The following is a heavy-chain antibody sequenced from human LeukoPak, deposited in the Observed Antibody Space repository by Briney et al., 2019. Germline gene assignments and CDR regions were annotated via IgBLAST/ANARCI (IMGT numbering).Heavy chain of an antibody. J-gene: IGHJ4*02. CDR1: GDSVSSNSAA. CDR2: TYYMSKWNN. CDR3: ARGWEYSSGWYYFDY. V-gene: IGHV6-1*01. D-gene: IGHD6-19*01. Sequence: SQTLSLTCALSGDSVSSNSAAWNWIRQSTSGGLEWLARTYYMSKWNNDYAAAVKSRITINPDTSKNQFSLELNSVTPEDTAVYYCARGWEYSSGWYYFDYWGQGTLVTVSS.